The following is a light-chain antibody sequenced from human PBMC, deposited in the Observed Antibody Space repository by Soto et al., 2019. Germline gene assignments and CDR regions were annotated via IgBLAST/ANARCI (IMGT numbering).Light chain of an antibody. CDR1: SSDVGAFNY. CDR2: DVT. J-gene: IGLJ1*01. Sequence: QSVLTQPASVSGAPGQSISISCIGTSSDVGAFNYASWYQHHPGEAPQLIIYDVTSRPSGVSNRFSASKSGNTASLTISGLQAEDEADYYCSSYTTRNTEVFGTGTKVTVL. V-gene: IGLV2-14*03. CDR3: SSYTTRNTEV.